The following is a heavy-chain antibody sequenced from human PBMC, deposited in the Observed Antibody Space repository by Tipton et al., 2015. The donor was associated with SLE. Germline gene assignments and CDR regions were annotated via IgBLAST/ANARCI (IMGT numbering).Heavy chain of an antibody. CDR3: ARVIVGATGWFDP. Sequence: LRLSCAASGFTFSSYAMSWVRQAPGKGLEWIGYIYYSGSTNYNPSLKSRVTISIDTSKNQFSLKLSSVTAADTAVYYCARVIVGATGWFDPWGQGTLVTVSS. CDR2: IYYSGST. CDR1: GFTFSSYA. V-gene: IGHV4-59*01. J-gene: IGHJ5*02. D-gene: IGHD1-26*01.